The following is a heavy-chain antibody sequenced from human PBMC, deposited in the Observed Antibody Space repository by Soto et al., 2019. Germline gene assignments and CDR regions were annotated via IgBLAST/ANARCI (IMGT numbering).Heavy chain of an antibody. V-gene: IGHV3-7*01. Sequence: GGSLRLSCAASGFSFSTYLMSWVRQAPGKGLEWVANIKQGGNEKFYVDSVKGRFTISRDDSGNTLYLQMNSLRADDTAVYFCAKDWNDANYDYGTDVWGQGTTVTVSS. D-gene: IGHD1-1*01. CDR1: GFSFSTYL. J-gene: IGHJ6*02. CDR2: IKQGGNEK. CDR3: AKDWNDANYDYGTDV.